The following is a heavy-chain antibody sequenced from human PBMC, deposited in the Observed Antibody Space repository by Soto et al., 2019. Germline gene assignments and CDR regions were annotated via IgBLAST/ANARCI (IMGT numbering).Heavy chain of an antibody. CDR1: GYTFTRNG. Sequence: QVHLVHSGAEVKKPGASVNVSCKTSGYTFTRNGISWVRQAPGQGLEWMGWISPNSGNTKYAQKLQGRVIMTTDTSTSTAYMELRSLRSDDTAVYYCVKDRDSNSWPSRDVWGPGTTVTVSS. CDR2: ISPNSGNT. CDR3: VKDRDSNSWPSRDV. J-gene: IGHJ6*02. D-gene: IGHD3-22*01. V-gene: IGHV1-18*01.